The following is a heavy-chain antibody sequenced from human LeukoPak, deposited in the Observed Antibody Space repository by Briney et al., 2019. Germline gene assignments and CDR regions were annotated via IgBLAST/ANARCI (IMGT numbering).Heavy chain of an antibody. Sequence: PGGSLRLPCAASGFSVSNTYMSWVRQAPGKGLEWVSVIYSGDSGVSTYYADSVKGRFTISRHNSKNTLYLQMSSLRAEDTAVYFCARSAARLRYYYAMDVWGQGTTVTVSS. CDR3: ARSAARLRYYYAMDV. D-gene: IGHD6-6*01. J-gene: IGHJ6*02. CDR1: GFSVSNTY. V-gene: IGHV3-53*04. CDR2: IYSGDSGVST.